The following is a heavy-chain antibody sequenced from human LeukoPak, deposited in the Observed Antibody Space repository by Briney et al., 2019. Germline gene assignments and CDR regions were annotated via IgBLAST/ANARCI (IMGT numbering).Heavy chain of an antibody. CDR3: ARDRYDYVWGSYRLSFDP. D-gene: IGHD3-16*02. V-gene: IGHV4-38-2*02. Sequence: SGTLSLTCAVSGYSISSGYYWGWIRQPPGKGLEWIGSIYHSGSTYYNPSLKSRVTISVDTSKNQFSLKLSSVTAADTAVYYCARDRYDYVWGSYRLSFDPWGQGTLVTVSS. J-gene: IGHJ5*02. CDR1: GYSISSGYY. CDR2: IYHSGST.